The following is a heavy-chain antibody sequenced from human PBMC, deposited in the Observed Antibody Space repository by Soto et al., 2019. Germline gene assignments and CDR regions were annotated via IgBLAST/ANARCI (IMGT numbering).Heavy chain of an antibody. CDR1: GFTFSSYA. CDR2: IRGVGGST. V-gene: IGHV3-23*01. Sequence: EVQLLESGGGLVQPGGSLRLSCAASGFTFSSYAMSWVRQAPGKGLEWVSAIRGVGGSTYYADSVKGRFTISRDNSKNTLYLQMNSLRAEDTAVYYCAKGGGRYCSGGSCSRKYNWFDPWGQGTLVTVSS. D-gene: IGHD2-15*01. CDR3: AKGGGRYCSGGSCSRKYNWFDP. J-gene: IGHJ5*02.